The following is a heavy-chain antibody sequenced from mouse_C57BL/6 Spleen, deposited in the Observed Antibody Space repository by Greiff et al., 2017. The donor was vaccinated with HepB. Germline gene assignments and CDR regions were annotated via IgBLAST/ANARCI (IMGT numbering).Heavy chain of an antibody. CDR2: IDPNSGGT. CDR3: ARDYDGSSDDAMDY. Sequence: VQLQQSGAELVKPGASVKLSCKASGYTFTSYWMHWVKQRPGRGLEWIGRIDPNSGGTKYNEKFKSKATLTVDKPSSTAYMQLSSLTSEDSAVYYCARDYDGSSDDAMDYWGQGTSVTVSS. J-gene: IGHJ4*01. V-gene: IGHV1-72*01. CDR1: GYTFTSYW. D-gene: IGHD1-1*01.